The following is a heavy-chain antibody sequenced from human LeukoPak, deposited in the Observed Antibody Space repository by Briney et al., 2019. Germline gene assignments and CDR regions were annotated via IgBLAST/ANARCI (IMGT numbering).Heavy chain of an antibody. V-gene: IGHV4-4*07. D-gene: IGHD2-2*01. Sequence: PSETPSLTCSVSGASISSYYWSWFRQPAGRGLEYIGRISSSGSTNYYHSFESRVSISIDTSSNQVSLRLSPVTAADTAVYFCARDTAAGYFDPWGQGILVTLSS. CDR3: ARDTAAGYFDP. J-gene: IGHJ5*02. CDR1: GASISSYY. CDR2: ISSSGST.